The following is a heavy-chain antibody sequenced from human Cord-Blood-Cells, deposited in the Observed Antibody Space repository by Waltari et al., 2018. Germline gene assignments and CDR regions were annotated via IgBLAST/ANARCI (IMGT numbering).Heavy chain of an antibody. CDR2: IWYDGSNK. D-gene: IGHD3-3*01. V-gene: IGHV3-33*01. J-gene: IGHJ4*02. CDR3: AREGFLEWLFPDY. Sequence: QVQLVAYGGGVQPGRSLRLSCAASGFTFISYGMHWVRQAPGKGLEWVAVIWYDGSNKYYADSVKGRFTISRDNSKNTLYLQMNSLRAEDTAVYYCAREGFLEWLFPDYWGQGTLVTVSS. CDR1: GFTFISYG.